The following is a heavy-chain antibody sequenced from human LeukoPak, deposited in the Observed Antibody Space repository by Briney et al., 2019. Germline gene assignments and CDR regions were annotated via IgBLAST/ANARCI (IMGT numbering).Heavy chain of an antibody. CDR1: DFSFRTYS. V-gene: IGHV3-48*02. Sequence: PGGSLRLSCGASDFSFRTYSMIWARQTPGTGLEWISYISSGGGVTHYAESVKGRFSISRDNAKNSLFLQMNRLKDEGTAVYYCARVGVGDWGSVWDHWGQGVRVTVSS. D-gene: IGHD3-16*01. CDR3: ARVGVGDWGSVWDH. CDR2: ISSGGGVT. J-gene: IGHJ4*02.